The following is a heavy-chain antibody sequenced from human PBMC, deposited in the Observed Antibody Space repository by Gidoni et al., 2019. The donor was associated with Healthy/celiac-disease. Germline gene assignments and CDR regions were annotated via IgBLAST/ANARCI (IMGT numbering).Heavy chain of an antibody. V-gene: IGHV3-21*01. D-gene: IGHD3-22*01. CDR1: GFTFSSYS. J-gene: IGHJ4*02. CDR2: ISSSSSYI. Sequence: EVQLVESGGGLVKPGGSLRLSCAASGFTFSSYSMNWVRQAPGKGLEWVSSISSSSSYIYYADSVKGRFTISRDNAKNSLYLQMNSLRAEDTAVYYCARDHRGYDSSGYYVFDYWGQGTLVTVSS. CDR3: ARDHRGYDSSGYYVFDY.